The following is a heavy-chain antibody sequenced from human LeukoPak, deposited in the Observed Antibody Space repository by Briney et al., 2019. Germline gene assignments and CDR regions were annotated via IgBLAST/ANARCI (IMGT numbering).Heavy chain of an antibody. Sequence: APVKVSCKASGYTFTGYYMHWVRQAPGQGLEWMGWINPNSGGTNYAQKFQGRVTMTRDTSISTAYMELSRLRSDDTAVYYCARTTRYFDWLDKYYFDYWGQGTLVTVSS. CDR1: GYTFTGYY. D-gene: IGHD3-9*01. CDR3: ARTTRYFDWLDKYYFDY. CDR2: INPNSGGT. J-gene: IGHJ4*02. V-gene: IGHV1-2*02.